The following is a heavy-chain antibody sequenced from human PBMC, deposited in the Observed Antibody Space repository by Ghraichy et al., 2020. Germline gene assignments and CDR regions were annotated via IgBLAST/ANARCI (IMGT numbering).Heavy chain of an antibody. CDR2: VKPGGIEE. CDR3: VRERIVAALDRTKTKSCFEY. CDR1: GFPFRSFW. Sequence: GGSLRLSCVTSGFPFRSFWMTWVRQAPGRGLEWVANVKPGGIEESYVDSVRGRFTVSRDDAKDLLFLQMTSLSVEDTAVYYCVRERIVAALDRTKTKSCFEYWGQGTLVTVSP. V-gene: IGHV3-7*01. J-gene: IGHJ4*02. D-gene: IGHD1-1*01.